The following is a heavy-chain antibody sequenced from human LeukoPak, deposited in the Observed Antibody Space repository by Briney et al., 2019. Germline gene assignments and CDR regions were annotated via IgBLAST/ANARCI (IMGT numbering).Heavy chain of an antibody. D-gene: IGHD3-10*01. V-gene: IGHV3-9*01. CDR3: AKDMNSYGSGSSYNPWGPFDS. J-gene: IGHJ4*02. CDR1: GFTLDNYA. Sequence: GRSLRLSCAASGFTLDNYAMHWVRHAPGKGLEWVSGIAWNSGNTGFADSVKGRFTISRDNAENSLSLQMNSLTPEDTAFYFCAKDMNSYGSGSSYNPWGPFDSWGQGTLVTVSS. CDR2: IAWNSGNT.